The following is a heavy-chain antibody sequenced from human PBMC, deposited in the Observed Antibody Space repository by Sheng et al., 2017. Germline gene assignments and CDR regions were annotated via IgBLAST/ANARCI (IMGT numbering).Heavy chain of an antibody. D-gene: IGHD4-17*01. CDR1: GYTFTSYD. Sequence: QVQLVQSGAEVKKPGASVKVSCKASGYTFTSYDINWVRQATGQGLEWMGWMNPNSGNTGYAQKFQGRVTMTRNTSISTAYMELSSLRSEDTAVYYCASAPYGGNSVYYYYGMDVWGQGTTVTVSS. J-gene: IGHJ6*02. CDR2: MNPNSGNT. CDR3: ASAPYGGNSVYYYYGMDV. V-gene: IGHV1-8*01.